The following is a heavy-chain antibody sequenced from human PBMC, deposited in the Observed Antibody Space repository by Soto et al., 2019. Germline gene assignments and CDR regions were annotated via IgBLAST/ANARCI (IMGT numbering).Heavy chain of an antibody. CDR1: GYSSTSYW. J-gene: IGHJ6*02. D-gene: IGHD2-15*01. V-gene: IGHV5-51*01. Sequence: GESLKISCKGSGYSSTSYWIGWVRQMPGKGLEWVGIIYPGDSDTRYSPSFQGQVTISADKSISTAYLQWSSLKASDTAMYYCARTHRYCSGGSCYSHYYGMDVWGQGTTVTVYS. CDR2: IYPGDSDT. CDR3: ARTHRYCSGGSCYSHYYGMDV.